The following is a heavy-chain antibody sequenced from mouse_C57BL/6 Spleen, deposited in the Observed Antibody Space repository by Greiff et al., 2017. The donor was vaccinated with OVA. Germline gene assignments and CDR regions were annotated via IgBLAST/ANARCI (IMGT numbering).Heavy chain of an antibody. CDR2: IYPRSGNT. D-gene: IGHD2-4*01. J-gene: IGHJ4*01. Sequence: QVQLKQPGAELARPGASVKLSCKASGYTFTSYGISWVKQRPGQGLEWIGVIYPRSGNTYYNEKFKGKATLTADKSSSTAYMELRSLTSEDSAVYCCARGVIYYDYGGYYYAVDYWGQGTTVTVSS. CDR3: ARGVIYYDYGGYYYAVDY. CDR1: GYTFTSYG. V-gene: IGHV1-81*01.